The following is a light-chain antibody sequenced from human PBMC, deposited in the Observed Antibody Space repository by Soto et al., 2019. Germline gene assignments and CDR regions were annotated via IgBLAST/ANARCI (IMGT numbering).Light chain of an antibody. CDR1: QDIRKY. CDR2: DAS. J-gene: IGKJ2*01. Sequence: DIQMTQSPSSLSVSVGDRVTITCQASQDIRKYLSWYQQKPGKAPQLLIYDASNLQAGVPSRFSGSGSGTDYIFTISNLQPEDLATYYCQQYDSFPYTFGQGTKLEIK. CDR3: QQYDSFPYT. V-gene: IGKV1-33*01.